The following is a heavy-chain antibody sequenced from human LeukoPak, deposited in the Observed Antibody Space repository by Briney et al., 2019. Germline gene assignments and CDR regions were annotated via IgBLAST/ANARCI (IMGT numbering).Heavy chain of an antibody. CDR2: IFYSGST. D-gene: IGHD6-13*01. V-gene: IGHV4-39*01. J-gene: IGHJ4*02. CDR3: ASVTGSSSLTKFDY. CDR1: GGSISSSSYF. Sequence: SETLSLTCTVSGGSISSSSYFWGWIRQPPGKGLEWIGSIFYSGSTYYNPSLNSRVTISIDTSKNQFSLRLSSVTAADTAVYYCASVTGSSSLTKFDYWGQGTLVTVSS.